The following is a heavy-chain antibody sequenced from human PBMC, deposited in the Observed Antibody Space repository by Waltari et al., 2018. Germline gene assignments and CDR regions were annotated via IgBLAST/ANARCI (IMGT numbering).Heavy chain of an antibody. CDR3: VRDPVSKTFHGGGDY. CDR1: GFTFSSYR. CDR2: LSSIVGNG. J-gene: IGHJ4*02. D-gene: IGHD2-8*01. V-gene: IGHV3-48*01. Sequence: EVQLVESGGGLVQPGGSLRLSCAASGFTFSSYRMNWVRKAPGKGLEWVSYLSSIVGNGCNAESVNGRCTITRDNARSSLYLQKNSRGAEDTAVYYCVRDPVSKTFHGGGDYWGQGTLVTVSS.